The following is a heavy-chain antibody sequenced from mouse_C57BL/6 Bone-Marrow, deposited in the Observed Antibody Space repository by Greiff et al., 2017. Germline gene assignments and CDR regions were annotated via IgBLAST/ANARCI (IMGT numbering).Heavy chain of an antibody. J-gene: IGHJ2*01. V-gene: IGHV14-4*01. Sequence: VQLQQSGAELVRPGASVKLSCTASGFNIKDDYMHWVKQRPEQGLEWIGCIDPENGDTEYDSKFQGKATLTADTSSNTAYLQLSSLTSEDTAVDNSTTFDCGRGDYFDYWGQGTTLTVSS. CDR1: GFNIKDDY. D-gene: IGHD2-4*01. CDR2: IDPENGDT. CDR3: TTFDCGRGDYFDY.